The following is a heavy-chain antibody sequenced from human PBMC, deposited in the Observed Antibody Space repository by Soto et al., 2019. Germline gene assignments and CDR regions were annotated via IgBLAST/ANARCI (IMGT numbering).Heavy chain of an antibody. CDR2: INHSGST. CDR3: ARDQVEYSSSSGLGY. Sequence: ASESLSLTCAVYGGSFSGYYWSWIRQPPGKGLEWIGEINHSGSTNYNPSLKSRVTISVDTSKNQFSLKLSSVTAADTAVYYCARDQVEYSSSSGLGYWGQGTLVTVSS. CDR1: GGSFSGYY. D-gene: IGHD6-6*01. J-gene: IGHJ4*02. V-gene: IGHV4-34*01.